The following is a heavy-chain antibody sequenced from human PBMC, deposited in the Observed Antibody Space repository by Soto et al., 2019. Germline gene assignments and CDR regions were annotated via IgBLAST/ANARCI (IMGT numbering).Heavy chain of an antibody. CDR1: GYTFTSYA. CDR3: ARASSCSSTRCPFDY. J-gene: IGHJ4*02. V-gene: IGHV1-3*01. D-gene: IGHD2-2*01. Sequence: GASVKVSCKASGYTFTSYAMHWVRQAPGQRLEWMGWINAGNGNTKYSQKFQGRVTITRDTSASTAYMELSSLRSEDTAVCYCARASSCSSTRCPFDYWGQGTLVTVSS. CDR2: INAGNGNT.